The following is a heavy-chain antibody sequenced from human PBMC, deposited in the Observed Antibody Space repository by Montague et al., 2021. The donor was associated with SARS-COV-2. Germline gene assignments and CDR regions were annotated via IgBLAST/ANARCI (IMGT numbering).Heavy chain of an antibody. CDR1: GGSISSYY. D-gene: IGHD3-22*01. J-gene: IGHJ4*02. V-gene: IGHV4-59*08. CDR2: IYYTGST. CDR3: ASRYDSSGYYVF. Sequence: SETLSLTCTVSGGSISSYYWSWIRQPPGKGLEWIGYIYYTGSTNYNPSLRSRVTISVDTSKKQFSLELNSVTAADTAVYYCASRYDSSGYYVFWGQGTLVTVSS.